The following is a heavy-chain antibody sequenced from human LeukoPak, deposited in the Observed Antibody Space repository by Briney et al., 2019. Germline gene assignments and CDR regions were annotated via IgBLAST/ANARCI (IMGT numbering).Heavy chain of an antibody. CDR2: MSTSGTT. Sequence: SETLSLTCTVSGGSISSDYWSWIRQPPGKGLEWIGRMSTSGTTIYNPSLKSRVTMSVDTSKNQFSLKLRYVTATDTAVYYCAREVDHQLVPYYYYMDVWGKGTTVTVSS. D-gene: IGHD6-13*01. CDR1: GGSISSDY. J-gene: IGHJ6*03. CDR3: AREVDHQLVPYYYYMDV. V-gene: IGHV4-4*07.